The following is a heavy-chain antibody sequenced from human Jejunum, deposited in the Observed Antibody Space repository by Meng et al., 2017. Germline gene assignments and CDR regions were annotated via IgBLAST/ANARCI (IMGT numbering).Heavy chain of an antibody. D-gene: IGHD6-19*01. CDR3: AREEDDSGLFDS. CDR1: GGSITSGSYY. J-gene: IGHJ4*02. CDR2: IHLSVTT. V-gene: IGHV4-61*02. Sequence: SETLSLTCTVSGGSITSGSYYWSWIRQPAGKGLEWIGRIHLSVTTTHNPSFKSRLTISLDASTNQFSLKLTSVTAADTGVYYCAREEDDSGLFDSWGQGSLVTVSS.